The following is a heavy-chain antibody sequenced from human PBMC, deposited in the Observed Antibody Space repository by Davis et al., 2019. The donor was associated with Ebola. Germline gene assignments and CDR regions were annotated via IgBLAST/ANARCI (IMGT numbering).Heavy chain of an antibody. D-gene: IGHD2-2*01. V-gene: IGHV4-34*01. CDR2: INHSGST. CDR3: ARGRRDIVVVPAAKSRGDYYYYMDA. CDR1: GVSISSYY. Sequence: MPSETLSLTCTVSGVSISSYYWSWIRQPPGKGLEWIGEINHSGSTNYNPSLKSRVTISVDTSKNQFSLKLSSVTAADTAVYYCARGRRDIVVVPAAKSRGDYYYYMDAWGKGTTVTVSS. J-gene: IGHJ6*03.